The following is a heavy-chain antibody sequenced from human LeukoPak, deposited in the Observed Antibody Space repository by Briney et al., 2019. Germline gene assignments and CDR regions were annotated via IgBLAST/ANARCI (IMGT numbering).Heavy chain of an antibody. J-gene: IGHJ4*02. CDR3: ARDVDGYIDY. D-gene: IGHD5-24*01. Sequence: PSETLSLTCTVSGGSISSGGYYWSWIRQHPGKGLEWIGYIYYSGSTYYNPSLKSRVTISVDTSKNQFSLKLSSVTAADTAVYYCARDVDGYIDYWGQGTLVTVSS. V-gene: IGHV4-31*03. CDR1: GGSISSGGYY. CDR2: IYYSGST.